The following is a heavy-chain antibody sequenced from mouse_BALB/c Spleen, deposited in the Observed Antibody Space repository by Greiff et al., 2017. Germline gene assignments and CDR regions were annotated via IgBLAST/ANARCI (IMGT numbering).Heavy chain of an antibody. CDR2: ISNLAYSI. CDR3: AREGGNYYFDY. V-gene: IGHV5-15*02. CDR1: GFTFSDYG. Sequence: EVMLVESGGGLVQPGGSRKLSCAASGFTFSDYGMAWVRQAPGKGPEWVAFISNLAYSIYYADTVTGRFTISRENAKNTLYLEMSSLRSEDTAMYYCAREGGNYYFDYWGQGTTLTVSS. D-gene: IGHD2-1*01. J-gene: IGHJ2*01.